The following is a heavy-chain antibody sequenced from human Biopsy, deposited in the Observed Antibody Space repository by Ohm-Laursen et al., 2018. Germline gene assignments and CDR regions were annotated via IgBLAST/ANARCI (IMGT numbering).Heavy chain of an antibody. CDR1: GFTFNNYG. J-gene: IGHJ4*02. V-gene: IGHV3-33*08. CDR2: IFYDGSNT. D-gene: IGHD2-15*01. CDR3: ARAYPPPGRRLVVGAGDFDC. Sequence: SLRLSCAASGFTFNNYGMQWVRQAPGKGLEWVAFIFYDGSNTYYADSVKGRFTISRDNAKNSLYLQMNSLRAEDTAVYYCARAYPPPGRRLVVGAGDFDCWGQGTRVTVSS.